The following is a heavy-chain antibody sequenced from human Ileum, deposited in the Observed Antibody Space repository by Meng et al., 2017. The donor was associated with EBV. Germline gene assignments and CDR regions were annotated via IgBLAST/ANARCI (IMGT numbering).Heavy chain of an antibody. CDR1: GGSISSSNYC. CDR3: AMGPDYAKTGY. Sequence: QEWGPGLVKPSKPLSLPGGVSGGSISSSNYCWGWIRQPPGKGLEWIQSICYTDYTYYNPSLKSRVTISADKSKNQFSLRLNSLTAADTAVYYCAMGPDYAKTGYWGQGTLVTVSS. CDR2: ICYTDYT. J-gene: IGHJ4*02. D-gene: IGHD4-17*01. V-gene: IGHV4-39*01.